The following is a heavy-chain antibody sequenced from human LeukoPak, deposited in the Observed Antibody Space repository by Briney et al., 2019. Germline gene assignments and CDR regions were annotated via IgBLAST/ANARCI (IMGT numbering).Heavy chain of an antibody. V-gene: IGHV3-48*04. D-gene: IGHD3-10*01. CDR3: ARVQGYYGSGSYYKSFDY. Sequence: QPGGSLRLSCAASGFTFSSYSMNWVRQAPGKGLEWVSYISSSGSTIYYADSVKGRFTISRDNAKNSLYLQMNSLRAEDTAVYYCARVQGYYGSGSYYKSFDYWGQGTLVTVSS. J-gene: IGHJ4*02. CDR2: ISSSGSTI. CDR1: GFTFSSYS.